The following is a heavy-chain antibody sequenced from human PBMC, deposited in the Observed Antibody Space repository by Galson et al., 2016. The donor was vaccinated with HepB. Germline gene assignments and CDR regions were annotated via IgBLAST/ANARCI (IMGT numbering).Heavy chain of an antibody. CDR3: ARGWDDGSYASYFHF. CDR1: EFTFRTYA. V-gene: IGHV3-30*03. Sequence: SLRLSCAGPEFTFRTYAMHWVRQAPGKGLEWVAIISHDGGDKYYPDSVRGRFTISRDNSKNSLYLQMNSLRSDDTAVYYCARGWDDGSYASYFHFWGQGIQVTVSS. CDR2: ISHDGGDK. J-gene: IGHJ4*02. D-gene: IGHD1-26*01.